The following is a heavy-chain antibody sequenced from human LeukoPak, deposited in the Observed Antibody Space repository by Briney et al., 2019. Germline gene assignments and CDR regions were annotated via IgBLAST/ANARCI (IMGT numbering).Heavy chain of an antibody. CDR1: GYTFTNYW. CDR2: IYPDDSDT. Sequence: GESLKISCRGSGYTFTNYWIGWVRQMPGKGLEWMGIIYPDDSDTRYSPSFQGQVTISADKSISTAYLQWSSLKASDTAMYYCARVPGGRDGNNFVDYWGQGTLVTVSS. V-gene: IGHV5-51*01. J-gene: IGHJ4*02. CDR3: ARVPGGRDGNNFVDY. D-gene: IGHD5-24*01.